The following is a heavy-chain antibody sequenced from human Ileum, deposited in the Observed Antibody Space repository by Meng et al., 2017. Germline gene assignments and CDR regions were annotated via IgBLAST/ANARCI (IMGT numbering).Heavy chain of an antibody. CDR2: TYWDDDR. D-gene: IGHD1-14*01. J-gene: IGHJ4*02. Sequence: QIAVKESGPTVVKPTQTLTLTFTLSGFSVGTSGVSVGWIRQPPGKALEWLALTYWDDDRRYSPSLKSRLTLTKDTSKNQVVLTMTNMDPVDTGTYYCAHRSPAEPPGKFAYWGPGILVTVSS. CDR3: AHRSPAEPPGKFAY. CDR1: GFSVGTSGVS. V-gene: IGHV2-5*02.